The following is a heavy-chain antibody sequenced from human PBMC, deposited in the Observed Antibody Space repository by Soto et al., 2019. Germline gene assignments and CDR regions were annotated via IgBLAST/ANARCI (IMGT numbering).Heavy chain of an antibody. J-gene: IGHJ4*02. CDR2: ISSDGSEK. V-gene: IGHV3-30*18. CDR3: ANSWTTLTTGFDF. Sequence: GGPLSLSCVASGFTFGNYAMHWVRQAPGKGLGWVAVISSDGSEKYYLDSVRDRFTISRDNSKNTLYLQMNNLRPEDTAMYYCANSWTTLTTGFDFWGQGALVTVSS. CDR1: GFTFGNYA. D-gene: IGHD4-17*01.